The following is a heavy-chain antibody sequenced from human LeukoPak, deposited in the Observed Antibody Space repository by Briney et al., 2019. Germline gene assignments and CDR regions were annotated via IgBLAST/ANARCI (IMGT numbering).Heavy chain of an antibody. CDR2: IYTSGST. V-gene: IGHV4-4*07. CDR3: ARGSRYSSSWYCDY. CDR1: GGSISSYY. D-gene: IGHD6-13*01. J-gene: IGHJ4*02. Sequence: PSETLSLTCTVSGGSISSYYWSWIRQPAGKGLEWIGRIYTSGSTNYNPSLKSRVTMSVDTSKNQFSLKLSSVTAADTAVYYCARGSRYSSSWYCDYWGQGTLVTVSS.